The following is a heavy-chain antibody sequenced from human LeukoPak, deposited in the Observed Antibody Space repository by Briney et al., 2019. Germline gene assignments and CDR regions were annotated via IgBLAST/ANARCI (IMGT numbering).Heavy chain of an antibody. Sequence: PGGSLRLSCAVSGFTFSSSYMSWVRQAPGRGLEWVSVIYIGGTTYNADSVKGRFTISRDSSKNMLYLQMNRLRADDTAVYYCATSVVAAKTYYFDSWGQGTLVTVSS. CDR3: ATSVVAAKTYYFDS. CDR1: GFTFSSSY. D-gene: IGHD2-15*01. CDR2: IYIGGTT. V-gene: IGHV3-53*01. J-gene: IGHJ4*02.